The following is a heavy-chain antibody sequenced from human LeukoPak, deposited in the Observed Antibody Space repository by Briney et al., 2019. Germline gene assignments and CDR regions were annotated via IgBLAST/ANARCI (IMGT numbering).Heavy chain of an antibody. Sequence: GASVKVSCKASGGTFSSYAISWVRQAPGQGLEWMGGINTNTGNPTYAQGFTGRFVFSLDTSVSTAYLQISSLKAEDTAVYYCARDSERLATGGVVDYWGQGTLVTVSS. V-gene: IGHV7-4-1*02. CDR3: ARDSERLATGGVVDY. J-gene: IGHJ4*02. CDR2: INTNTGNP. CDR1: GGTFSSYA. D-gene: IGHD5-12*01.